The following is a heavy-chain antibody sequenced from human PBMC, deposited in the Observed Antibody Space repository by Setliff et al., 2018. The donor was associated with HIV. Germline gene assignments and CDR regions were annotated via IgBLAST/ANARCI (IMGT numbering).Heavy chain of an antibody. Sequence: PSETLSLTCKVSGAPISSYYWTWIRQPPGKGLEWIGEINHSGSTNYNPSLKSRVTISIDTSKNQFSLKLSSVTAADTAMYYCARGRMATVLIRNWIDPWGQGSLVTVSS. CDR2: INHSGST. V-gene: IGHV4-34*01. D-gene: IGHD4-4*01. CDR3: ARGRMATVLIRNWIDP. J-gene: IGHJ5*02. CDR1: GAPISSYY.